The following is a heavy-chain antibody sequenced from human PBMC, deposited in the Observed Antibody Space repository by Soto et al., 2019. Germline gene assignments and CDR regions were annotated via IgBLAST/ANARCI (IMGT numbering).Heavy chain of an antibody. CDR1: GYTFTGYY. CDR3: ARVFCRGDCYSPLDY. CDR2: INPNSGGT. Sequence: GASVKVSCKASGYTFTGYYMHCVRQAPGQGLEWMGWINPNSGGTNYAQKFQGWVTMTRDTSISTAYMELSRLRSDDTAVYYCARVFCRGDCYSPLDYWGQGTLVTVSS. D-gene: IGHD2-21*02. V-gene: IGHV1-2*04. J-gene: IGHJ4*02.